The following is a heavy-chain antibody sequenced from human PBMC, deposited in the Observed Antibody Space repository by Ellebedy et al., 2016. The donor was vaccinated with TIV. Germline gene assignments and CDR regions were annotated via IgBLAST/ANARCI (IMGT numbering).Heavy chain of an antibody. V-gene: IGHV4-34*01. CDR1: GGSFSGYY. J-gene: IGHJ4*02. CDR2: INHSGST. CDR3: ARGGYIVVVPAATNFDY. Sequence: GSLRLXXAVYGGSFSGYYWTWIRQPPGKGLEWIGEINHSGSTNYNPSLKSRVTISVDTSKNQFSLKLSSVTAADTAVYYCARGGYIVVVPAATNFDYWGQGTLVTVSS. D-gene: IGHD2-2*01.